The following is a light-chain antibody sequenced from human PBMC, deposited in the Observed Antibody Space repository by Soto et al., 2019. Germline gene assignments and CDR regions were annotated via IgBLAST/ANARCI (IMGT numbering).Light chain of an antibody. CDR3: SSYTAISSLDIV. CDR2: EVN. CDR1: TSDVGGYNY. J-gene: IGLJ2*01. V-gene: IGLV2-14*01. Sequence: QSVLTQPASVSGSPGQSITISCTGTTSDVGGYNYVSWYQQLPGNAPKLIIYEVNHRPSGVSNRFSGSKSGSTASLTISRLQGEDEAHYYCSSYTAISSLDIVFGGGT.